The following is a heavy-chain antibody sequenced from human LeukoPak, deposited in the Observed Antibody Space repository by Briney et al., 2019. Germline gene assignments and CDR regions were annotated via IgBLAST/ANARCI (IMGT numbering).Heavy chain of an antibody. J-gene: IGHJ1*01. D-gene: IGHD3-22*01. CDR3: ARVDYSDFSGQKYFQD. V-gene: IGHV3-66*01. CDR2: IYSDGST. CDR1: GFTFSSYA. Sequence: GGSLRLSCAASGFTFSSYAMSWVRQAPGKGLEWVSIIYSDGSTYYADSVKGRFTVSRDNSKSTLFLQLNSLRPEDTAVYYCARVDYSDFSGQKYFQDWGQGTLVTVSS.